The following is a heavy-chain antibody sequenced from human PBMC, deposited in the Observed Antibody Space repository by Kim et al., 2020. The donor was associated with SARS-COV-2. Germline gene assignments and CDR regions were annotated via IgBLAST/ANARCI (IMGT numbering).Heavy chain of an antibody. Sequence: GGSLRLSCAASGFTFSDHYMDWVRQAPGKGLEWVGRIRDKANSYTTEYAASVKGRFTISRDESENSLYLQMNSLKTDDTAVYYCARGYYDSGGRSYTSDYWGQGTLVTVSS. J-gene: IGHJ4*02. CDR2: IRDKANSYTT. CDR3: ARGYYDSGGRSYTSDY. CDR1: GFTFSDHY. D-gene: IGHD3-22*01. V-gene: IGHV3-72*01.